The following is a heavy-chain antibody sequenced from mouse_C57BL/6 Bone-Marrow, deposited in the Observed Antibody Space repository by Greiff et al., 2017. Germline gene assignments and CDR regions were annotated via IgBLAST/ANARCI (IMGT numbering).Heavy chain of an antibody. D-gene: IGHD2-12*01. CDR2: IYPENGDT. CDR3: TTYSYVFAY. CDR1: GFNINDDY. V-gene: IGHV14-4*01. Sequence: VQLQQSGAELVRPWPSVTLSCTASGFNINDDYMHWVKQRPEQGLEWIGWIYPENGDTEHASKFQGKATVTADTSSNTAYLQLSSLTSEDTAFYYCTTYSYVFAYGGKGALVTVS. J-gene: IGHJ3*01.